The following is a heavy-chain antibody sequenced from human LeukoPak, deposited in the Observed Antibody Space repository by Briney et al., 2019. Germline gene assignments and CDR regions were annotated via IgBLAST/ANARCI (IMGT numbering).Heavy chain of an antibody. V-gene: IGHV4-61*01. CDR2: IYYSGDT. CDR3: ARGANWGLFDY. Sequence: PSETLSLPCSVSGGSVSSTSYYWSWIRQPPGKGLEWIGYIYYSGDTNYNPSLKTRVTIFVDRSKNQFSLELSSVTAADTAVYYCARGANWGLFDYWGQGTLVTVSS. CDR1: GGSVSSTSYY. J-gene: IGHJ4*02. D-gene: IGHD7-27*01.